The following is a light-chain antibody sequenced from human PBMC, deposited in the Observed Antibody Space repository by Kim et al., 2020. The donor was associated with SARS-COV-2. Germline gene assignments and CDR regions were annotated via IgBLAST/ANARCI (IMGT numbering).Light chain of an antibody. V-gene: IGLV3-19*01. CDR3: NSRDSSGNHLI. Sequence: LGQTVRITCQGDSLRSYYASWYQQKPGQAPVLVIYGKNNRPSGIPDRFSGSSSGNTASLTITGAQAEDEADYYCNSRDSSGNHLIFGTGTKVTVL. CDR2: GKN. J-gene: IGLJ1*01. CDR1: SLRSYY.